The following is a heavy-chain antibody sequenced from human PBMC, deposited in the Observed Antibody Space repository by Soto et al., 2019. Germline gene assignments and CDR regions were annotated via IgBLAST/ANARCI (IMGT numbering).Heavy chain of an antibody. V-gene: IGHV3-48*03. J-gene: IGHJ4*02. CDR2: ISSSGNTV. D-gene: IGHD2-2*01. CDR1: RFTFSTYE. CDR3: VRYCSSTLCNGVATRTFDY. Sequence: LRLSCAASRFTFSTYEMIWVRQAPGKGLEWVSYISSSGNTVYYADSVKGRFAISRDNTRNSLYLQMNSLRDEDTALYYCVRYCSSTLCNGVATRTFDYWGQGTLVTVSS.